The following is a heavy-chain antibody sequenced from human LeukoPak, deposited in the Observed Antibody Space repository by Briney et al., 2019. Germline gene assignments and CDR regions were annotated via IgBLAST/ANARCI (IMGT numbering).Heavy chain of an antibody. D-gene: IGHD6-19*01. CDR1: GFTFSSYA. V-gene: IGHV3-23*01. J-gene: IGHJ4*02. Sequence: GGSLRLSCAAPGFTFSSYAMSWVRQAPGKGLEWVSAISGSGGSTYYADSVKGRFTISRDNSKNTLYLQMNSLRAEDTAVYYCAKAGSGWNYYFDYWGQGTLVTVSS. CDR2: ISGSGGST. CDR3: AKAGSGWNYYFDY.